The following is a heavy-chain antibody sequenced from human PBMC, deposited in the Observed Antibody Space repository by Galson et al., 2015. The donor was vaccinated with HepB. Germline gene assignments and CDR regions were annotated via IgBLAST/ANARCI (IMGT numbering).Heavy chain of an antibody. D-gene: IGHD2-8*01. V-gene: IGHV5-51*01. CDR3: ARHAECTRDTCQIFFYYYALDV. CDR2: IFPDDSQT. J-gene: IGHJ6*02. CDR1: GYSFSTKW. Sequence: QSGAEVKKPGESLKISCKGSGYSFSTKWISWVRQVPGKGLEWMGSIFPDDSQTRNSPSFQGQVTISADTSANSAYLQWSSLKASDTATYYCARHAECTRDTCQIFFYYYALDVWGQGTTVTVSS.